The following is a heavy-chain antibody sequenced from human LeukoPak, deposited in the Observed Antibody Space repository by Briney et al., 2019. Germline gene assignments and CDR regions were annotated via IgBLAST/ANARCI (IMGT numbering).Heavy chain of an antibody. CDR3: ARENTVTTEFCFDY. CDR1: GFTFSSYA. J-gene: IGHJ4*02. V-gene: IGHV3-30-3*01. Sequence: GGSLRLSCAASGFTFSSYAMSWVRQAPGKGLEWVAVISYDGSNKYYADSVKGRFTISGDNSKNTLYLQMNSLRAEDTAVYYCARENTVTTEFCFDYWGQGTLVTVSS. CDR2: ISYDGSNK. D-gene: IGHD4-17*01.